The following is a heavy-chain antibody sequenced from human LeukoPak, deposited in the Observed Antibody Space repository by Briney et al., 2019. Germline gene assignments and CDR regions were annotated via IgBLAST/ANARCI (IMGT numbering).Heavy chain of an antibody. D-gene: IGHD1-1*01. CDR2: ISGSGAT. Sequence: VSGISGSGATDYADSVKGRFTISIDNSKNTLYLQINSLRAEDTAVYYCATDLNWEGVWGWGSLVTVS. CDR3: ATDLNWEGV. J-gene: IGHJ4*02. V-gene: IGHV3-23*01.